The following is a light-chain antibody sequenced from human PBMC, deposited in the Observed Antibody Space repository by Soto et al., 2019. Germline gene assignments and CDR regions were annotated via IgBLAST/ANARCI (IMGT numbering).Light chain of an antibody. Sequence: DIQMTQSPSSLSASVGARVSITCQASQDIRTSLSWFQQKPGRAPKLLIYGASYLETGVPSRFRGSESGTDFTFTISSLQPEDTATYYCQHYDDLPPFTFGPGTKVDI. CDR2: GAS. V-gene: IGKV1-33*01. CDR1: QDIRTS. CDR3: QHYDDLPPFT. J-gene: IGKJ3*01.